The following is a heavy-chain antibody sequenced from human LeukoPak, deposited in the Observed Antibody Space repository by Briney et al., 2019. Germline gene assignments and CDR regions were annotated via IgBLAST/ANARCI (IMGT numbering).Heavy chain of an antibody. Sequence: GRSLRLSCAASGFTFSSYGMHWVRQAPGKGLDWVAVISYDGSNKYYADSVKGRFTISRDNSKNTLYLQMNSLRAEDTAVYYCAKDLWRSGWDGYYGMDVWGQGTTVAVSS. CDR1: GFTFSSYG. J-gene: IGHJ6*02. CDR3: AKDLWRSGWDGYYGMDV. V-gene: IGHV3-30*18. CDR2: ISYDGSNK. D-gene: IGHD6-19*01.